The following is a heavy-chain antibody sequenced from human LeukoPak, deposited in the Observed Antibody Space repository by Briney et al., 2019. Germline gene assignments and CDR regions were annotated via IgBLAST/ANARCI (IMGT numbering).Heavy chain of an antibody. Sequence: ASVKVSCKVSGYTLTELSMHWVRQAPGKGLEWMGGFDPEDGETIYAQKFQGRVTITEDTSTDTAYMELSSLRSEDTAVYYCATPAYCGGDCSNFDYWGQGTLVTVSS. D-gene: IGHD2-21*02. CDR2: FDPEDGET. CDR3: ATPAYCGGDCSNFDY. CDR1: GYTLTELS. V-gene: IGHV1-24*01. J-gene: IGHJ4*02.